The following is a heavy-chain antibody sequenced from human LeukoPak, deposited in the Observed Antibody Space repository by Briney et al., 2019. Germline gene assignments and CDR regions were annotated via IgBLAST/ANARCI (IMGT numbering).Heavy chain of an antibody. CDR1: GGTFSSYA. V-gene: IGHV1-69*06. Sequence: SVKVSCKASGGTFSSYAISWVRQAPGQGLEWMGGIIPIFGTANYAQKFQGRVTITADKSTSTAYMELSSLRSEDTAVYYCARDGAASHDYYYGMDVWGQGTTVTVSS. J-gene: IGHJ6*02. CDR3: ARDGAASHDYYYGMDV. CDR2: IIPIFGTA. D-gene: IGHD3-16*01.